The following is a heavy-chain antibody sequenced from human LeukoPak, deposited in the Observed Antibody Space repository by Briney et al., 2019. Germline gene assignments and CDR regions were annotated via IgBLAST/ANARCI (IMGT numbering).Heavy chain of an antibody. CDR2: INSDGSIT. CDR1: GFTFSRNW. Sequence: PGGSLRLSCVASGFTFSRNWMHWVRQAPGKGLVWVSRINSDGSITNYADSVKGRFTISRDNAKNTLHLQMSSLRAEDTAVYYCAKIDAYWGQGTLVTVSS. J-gene: IGHJ4*02. CDR3: AKIDAY. V-gene: IGHV3-74*01.